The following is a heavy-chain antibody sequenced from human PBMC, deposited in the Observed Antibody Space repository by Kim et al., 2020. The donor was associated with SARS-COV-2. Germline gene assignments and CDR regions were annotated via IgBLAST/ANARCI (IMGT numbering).Heavy chain of an antibody. CDR2: ISSSGSTI. CDR3: ARVLRITMIVSVTGYAFDI. Sequence: GGSLRLSCAASGFTFSDYYMSWIRQAPGKGLEWVSYISSSGSTIYYADSVKGRFTISRDNAKNSLYLQMNSLRAEDTAVYYCARVLRITMIVSVTGYAFDIWGQGTMVTVSS. CDR1: GFTFSDYY. D-gene: IGHD3-22*01. J-gene: IGHJ3*02. V-gene: IGHV3-11*04.